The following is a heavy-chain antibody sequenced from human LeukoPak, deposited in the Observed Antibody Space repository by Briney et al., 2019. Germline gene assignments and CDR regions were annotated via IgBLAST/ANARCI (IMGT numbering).Heavy chain of an antibody. D-gene: IGHD2-8*01. CDR2: INHSGST. CDR1: GDFFSGYY. J-gene: IGHJ4*02. Sequence: SETLSLTCAVYGDFFSGYYWSWIRQPPGKGLEWIGEINHSGSTNYNPSLKSRVTISLDTSKNQFSLKLSSVTAADTAVYYCATENGFNDYWGQGTLVTVSS. V-gene: IGHV4-34*01. CDR3: ATENGFNDY.